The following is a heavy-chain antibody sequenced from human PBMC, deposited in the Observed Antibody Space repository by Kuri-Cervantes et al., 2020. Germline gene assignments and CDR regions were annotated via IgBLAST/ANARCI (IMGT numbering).Heavy chain of an antibody. CDR1: GGSISSSSYY. V-gene: IGHV4-39*07. Sequence: GSLRLSCTVSGGSISSSSYYWGWIRQPPGKGLEWIGSIYYSGSTYYNPSLKSRVTISVDTSKNQFSLKLSSVTAADTAVYYCARDLAYCGGDCYRKFDYWGQGTLVTVSS. D-gene: IGHD2-21*02. CDR3: ARDLAYCGGDCYRKFDY. CDR2: IYYSGST. J-gene: IGHJ4*02.